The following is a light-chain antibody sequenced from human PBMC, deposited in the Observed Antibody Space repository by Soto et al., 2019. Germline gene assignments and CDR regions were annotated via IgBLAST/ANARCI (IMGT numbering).Light chain of an antibody. CDR2: GAS. CDR3: QQYGSSPLT. V-gene: IGKV3-20*01. J-gene: IGKJ4*01. Sequence: EIVLTQSPGTLSLSPGERATLSCRASQSVSSSYLAWYQQRPGQAPRLLIYGASSRATGIPDRFSGSASGTDVTLTISRLEPEDFAVYYCQQYGSSPLTFGGGTKVEIK. CDR1: QSVSSSY.